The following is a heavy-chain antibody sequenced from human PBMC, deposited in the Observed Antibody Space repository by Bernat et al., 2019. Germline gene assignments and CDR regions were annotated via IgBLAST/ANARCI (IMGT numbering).Heavy chain of an antibody. V-gene: IGHV3-33*01. CDR1: GFTFSSYG. CDR3: AREGCSSTSCYVRIDAFDI. D-gene: IGHD2-2*01. J-gene: IGHJ3*02. Sequence: QVQLVESGGGVVQPGRSLRLSCAASGFTFSSYGMHWVRQAPGKGLEWVAVMWYDGSNKYYADSVKGRFTISRDNSKNTLYLQMNSLRAEDTAVYYCAREGCSSTSCYVRIDAFDIWGQGTMVTVSS. CDR2: MWYDGSNK.